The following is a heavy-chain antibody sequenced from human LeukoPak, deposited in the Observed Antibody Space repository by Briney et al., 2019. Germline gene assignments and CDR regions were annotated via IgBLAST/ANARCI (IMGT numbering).Heavy chain of an antibody. CDR2: ISYDGSNK. V-gene: IGHV3-30*18. Sequence: GGSLRLSCAASGFTFNGYAMHWVRQAPGKGLEWVAVISYDGSNKYYADSVKGRFTISRDNSKNALYLQMNSLRAEDTAVYYCAKSRESGSLFVDYWGQGTLVTVSS. CDR3: AKSRESGSLFVDY. CDR1: GFTFNGYA. J-gene: IGHJ4*02. D-gene: IGHD1-26*01.